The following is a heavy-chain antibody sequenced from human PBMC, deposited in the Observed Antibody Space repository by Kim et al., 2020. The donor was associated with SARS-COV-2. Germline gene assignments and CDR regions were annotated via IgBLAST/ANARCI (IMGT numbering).Heavy chain of an antibody. V-gene: IGHV3-74*01. CDR3: MRGSGNYGYGFDS. Sequence: GGSLRLSCAASGFTFSNFWMHWVRQGPVKGLVWVARVSSDGRSAVYADSVKGRFTISRANAKNTLYLQMNSLSVEDTTVYYCMRGSGNYGYGFDSWCQGTLVTVSS. D-gene: IGHD3-3*01. CDR2: VSSDGRSA. CDR1: GFTFSNFW. J-gene: IGHJ4*02.